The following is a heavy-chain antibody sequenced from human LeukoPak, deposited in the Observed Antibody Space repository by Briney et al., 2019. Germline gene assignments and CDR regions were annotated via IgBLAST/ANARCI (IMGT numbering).Heavy chain of an antibody. J-gene: IGHJ3*02. Sequence: YPSETLSLTCAVSGGSISSSNWWSWVRQPPGKGLEWIGEIYHSGSTNYNPSLKSRVTISVDKSKNQFSLKLSSVTAADTAVYYCARWPFWGHGDAFDIWGQGTMVTVSS. CDR2: IYHSGST. D-gene: IGHD3-16*01. CDR3: ARWPFWGHGDAFDI. V-gene: IGHV4-4*02. CDR1: GGSISSSNW.